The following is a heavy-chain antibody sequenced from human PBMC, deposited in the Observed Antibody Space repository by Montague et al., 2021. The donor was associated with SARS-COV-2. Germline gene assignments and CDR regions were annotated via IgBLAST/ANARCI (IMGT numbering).Heavy chain of an antibody. J-gene: IGHJ3*02. CDR1: KFTFNTYA. CDR3: ASYGVKSPGAFDI. D-gene: IGHD4-17*01. V-gene: IGHV3-23*01. Sequence: SLRLSCAASKFTFNTYAMTWVRQAPGKGLDFVSCIGSGGDTFFADSFQCRFTISRDFSTNTVFLQMNRLRADDTAMYFCASYGVKSPGAFDIWGQGTLVTVSS. CDR2: IGSGGDT.